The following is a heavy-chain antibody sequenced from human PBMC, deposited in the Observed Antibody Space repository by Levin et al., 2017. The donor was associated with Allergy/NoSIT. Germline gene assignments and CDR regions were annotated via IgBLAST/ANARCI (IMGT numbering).Heavy chain of an antibody. Sequence: SETLSLTCTVSGGSISSGGYYWSWIRQHPGKGLEWIGYIYYSGSTYYNPSLKSRVTISVDTSKNQFSLKLSSVTAADTAVYYCAREVVNYDSKGYYYYGMDVWGQGTTVTVSS. CDR2: IYYSGST. CDR3: AREVVNYDSKGYYYYGMDV. CDR1: GGSISSGGYY. J-gene: IGHJ6*02. D-gene: IGHD3-22*01. V-gene: IGHV4-31*03.